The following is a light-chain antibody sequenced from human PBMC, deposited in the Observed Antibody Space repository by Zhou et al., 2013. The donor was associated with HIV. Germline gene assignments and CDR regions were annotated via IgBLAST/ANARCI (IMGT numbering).Light chain of an antibody. J-gene: IGKJ4*01. V-gene: IGKV1-27*01. CDR2: GAS. Sequence: DFQMTQSPSSLSASIGDRVTITCRASQDISYFLAWYQQRPGEAPKLLIYGASSLQSGVPSRFSGSGSGTEFTLTINSLQPEDFATYYCQQTFTTPRTFGGGTKVEIK. CDR3: QQTFTTPRT. CDR1: QDISYF.